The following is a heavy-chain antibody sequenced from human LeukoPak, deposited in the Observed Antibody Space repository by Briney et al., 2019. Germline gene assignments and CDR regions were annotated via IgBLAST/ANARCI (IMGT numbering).Heavy chain of an antibody. J-gene: IGHJ6*02. CDR1: GFTFSSYS. D-gene: IGHD3-16*01. CDR3: ARDYASSLPYYYYGMDV. V-gene: IGHV3-21*01. Sequence: GGSLRLSCAASGFTFSSYSMNWVRQAPGKGLEWVSSISSSSSYIYYADSVKGRFTISRDNAKNSLYLQMNSLRAEDTAVYYCARDYASSLPYYYYGMDVWCQGTTVTVSS. CDR2: ISSSSSYI.